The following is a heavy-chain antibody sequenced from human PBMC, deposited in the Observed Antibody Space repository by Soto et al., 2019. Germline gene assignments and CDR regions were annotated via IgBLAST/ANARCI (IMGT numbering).Heavy chain of an antibody. CDR2: INPNGGST. Sequence: QVQLVQSGAEVKRPGASVKVSCKASGYTFTTYYMHWVRQAPGQGLEWLGIINPNGGSTTYAQKFQGMVTMTRDTSTSTVYLELSSLRSEDTAVYYCARAGYCSGGTCFHGNCDYWGQGTLVTVSA. CDR3: ARAGYCSGGTCFHGNCDY. J-gene: IGHJ4*02. CDR1: GYTFTTYY. D-gene: IGHD2-15*01. V-gene: IGHV1-46*01.